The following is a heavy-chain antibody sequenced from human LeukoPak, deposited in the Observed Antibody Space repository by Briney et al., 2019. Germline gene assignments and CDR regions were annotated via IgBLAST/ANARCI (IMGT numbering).Heavy chain of an antibody. CDR1: GFTFSSYA. CDR3: AKGFGNYYGSGSYDY. V-gene: IGHV3-23*01. D-gene: IGHD3-10*01. Sequence: GGSLRLSCAASGFTFSSYAMGWVGQAPGKGLGWVSTMSGSGGSTYYADSVKGRFTISRDNSKNTLYLQMNSLRAEDTAVYYCAKGFGNYYGSGSYDYWGQGTLVTVSS. J-gene: IGHJ4*02. CDR2: MSGSGGST.